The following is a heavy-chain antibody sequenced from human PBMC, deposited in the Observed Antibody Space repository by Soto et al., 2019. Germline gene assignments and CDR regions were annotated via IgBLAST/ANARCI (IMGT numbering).Heavy chain of an antibody. J-gene: IGHJ2*01. Sequence: EFHVVESGGGLVKPGGSLRLSCAASGFTFSDAWMSWVRQSPGKGLEWVARIKSKADGGTPDYPAPMKGRFIVSRDDSKSMLYLQVNNLKTEDTAVYYCSTSATYSDNRRYRGYFDVWGRGTLVTVSS. CDR1: GFTFSDAW. D-gene: IGHD3-22*01. CDR2: IKSKADGGTP. V-gene: IGHV3-15*01. CDR3: STSATYSDNRRYRGYFDV.